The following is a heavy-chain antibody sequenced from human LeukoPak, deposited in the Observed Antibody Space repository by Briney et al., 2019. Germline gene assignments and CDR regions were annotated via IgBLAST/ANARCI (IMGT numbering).Heavy chain of an antibody. J-gene: IGHJ4*02. CDR1: GFPFSTYA. CDR2: IRGSDGST. CDR3: AKDVYGDYGGLDY. V-gene: IGHV3-23*01. Sequence: PGGSLRPSSEPSGFPFSTYAMSWVRPAPGKGLEWVSSIRGSDGSTYYADSVKGRFAISRDNPDNTLYLQMYSLRAEDTAVYYCAKDVYGDYGGLDYWGQGTLVTVSS. D-gene: IGHD4-17*01.